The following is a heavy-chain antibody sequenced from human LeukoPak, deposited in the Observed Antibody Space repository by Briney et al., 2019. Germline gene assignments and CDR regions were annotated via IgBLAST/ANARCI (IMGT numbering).Heavy chain of an antibody. CDR2: IYPGDSDT. Sequence: GESLQISCQGSGSTFTSYWIGGGRQLPGKGLEWMGIIYPGDSDTRYSPSFQGQVTISADKSISTAYLQWSSLKASDTAMYYCARSLYNWNYLDYWGQGTLVTVSS. J-gene: IGHJ4*02. V-gene: IGHV5-51*01. CDR1: GSTFTSYW. CDR3: ARSLYNWNYLDY. D-gene: IGHD1-20*01.